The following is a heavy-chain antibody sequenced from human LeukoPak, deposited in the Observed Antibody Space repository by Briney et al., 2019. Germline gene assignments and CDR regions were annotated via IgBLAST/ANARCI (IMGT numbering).Heavy chain of an antibody. CDR3: ARDWSDSSGFDY. V-gene: IGHV3-21*01. CDR2: ISSSSSYR. Sequence: GGSLRLSCAASGFTFSSYSMNWVRQAPGKGLEWVSSISSSSSYRYYADSAKGRFTISRDNAKNSLYLQMNSLRAEDTAVYYCARDWSDSSGFDYWGQGTLVTVSS. CDR1: GFTFSSYS. D-gene: IGHD6-25*01. J-gene: IGHJ4*02.